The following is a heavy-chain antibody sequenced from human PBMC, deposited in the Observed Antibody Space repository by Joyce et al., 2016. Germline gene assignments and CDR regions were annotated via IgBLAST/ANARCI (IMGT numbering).Heavy chain of an antibody. CDR1: GLTLSNYG. CDR2: ISYDGIYK. V-gene: IGHV3-30*18. D-gene: IGHD6-25*01. J-gene: IGHJ4*02. CDR3: AKILTATYSSGWFLDY. Sequence: QVQLVASGGGVVQPGRSLRLPCAASGLTLSNYGVHWVRQAPGKGLEWVAVISYDGIYKYYADSVKGRFTISRDNSKNTVFLEMNSLRTEDTAVYYCAKILTATYSSGWFLDYWGQGTLVTVSS.